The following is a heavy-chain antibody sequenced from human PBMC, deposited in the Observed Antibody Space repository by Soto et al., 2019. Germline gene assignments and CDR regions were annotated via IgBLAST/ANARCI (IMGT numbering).Heavy chain of an antibody. Sequence: ASVKVSCKASGYTFTSYGISRVRQAPGQGLEWMGWISAYNGNTNYAQKLQGRVTMTTDTSTSTAYMELRSLRSDDTAVYYCARDLWCSGGSCSGRYYYGMDVWGQGTTVTVSS. CDR2: ISAYNGNT. J-gene: IGHJ6*02. D-gene: IGHD2-15*01. CDR3: ARDLWCSGGSCSGRYYYGMDV. V-gene: IGHV1-18*01. CDR1: GYTFTSYG.